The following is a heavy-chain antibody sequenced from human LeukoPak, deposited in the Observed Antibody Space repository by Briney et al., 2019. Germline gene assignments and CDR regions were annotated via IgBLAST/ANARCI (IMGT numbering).Heavy chain of an antibody. CDR2: ISSSSSTM. D-gene: IGHD3-10*01. V-gene: IGHV3-48*02. J-gene: IGHJ4*02. CDR1: GFTFSSYS. Sequence: GGSLRLSCAASGFTFSSYSMNWVRQAPGKGLEWVSYISSSSSTMYYADSVKGRFTISRDNAKNSLYLQMNSLRDEDTAVYYCARSILPEGSGSCYLDTWGQGTLVTVSS. CDR3: ARSILPEGSGSCYLDT.